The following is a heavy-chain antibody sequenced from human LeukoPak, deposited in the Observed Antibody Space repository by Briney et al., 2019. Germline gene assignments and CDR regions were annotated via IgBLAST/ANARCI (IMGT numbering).Heavy chain of an antibody. V-gene: IGHV3-23*01. Sequence: GGSLRLSCAASGFIFSSYAMSWVRQAPGKGLEWVSAISGSGGSTYYADSVKGRFTISRDNSKNTLYLQMNSLRAEDTAVYYCAKDTAYYYDSSGFPKAWGQGTMVTVSS. CDR2: ISGSGGST. D-gene: IGHD3-22*01. CDR3: AKDTAYYYDSSGFPKA. J-gene: IGHJ3*01. CDR1: GFIFSSYA.